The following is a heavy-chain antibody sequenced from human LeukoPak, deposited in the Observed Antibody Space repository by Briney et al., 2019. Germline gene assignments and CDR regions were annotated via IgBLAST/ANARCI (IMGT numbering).Heavy chain of an antibody. CDR1: GGSISSYY. V-gene: IGHV4-59*12. CDR3: ASRTVRNWFDP. J-gene: IGHJ5*02. Sequence: PSETLSLTCTVSGGSISSYYWSWIRQPPGKGLEWIAYISDIGSINYNPSLKSRVTISVDTSKNQFSLKLSSVTAADTAVYYCASRTVRNWFDPWGQGTLVTVSS. D-gene: IGHD4-17*01. CDR2: ISDIGSI.